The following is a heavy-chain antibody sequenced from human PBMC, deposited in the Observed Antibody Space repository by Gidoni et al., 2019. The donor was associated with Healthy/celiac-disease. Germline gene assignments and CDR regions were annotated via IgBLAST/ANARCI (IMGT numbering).Heavy chain of an antibody. D-gene: IGHD3-10*01. CDR2: ISYDGSNK. Sequence: QVQLVESGGGVVQPGRSLRLSCAASGFTFSSYGMHWVRQAPGKGLECVAVISYDGSNKYYADSVKGRFTISRDNSKNTLYLQMNSLRAEDTAVYYCAKDSSYGHWGQGTLVTVSS. J-gene: IGHJ4*02. V-gene: IGHV3-30*18. CDR1: GFTFSSYG. CDR3: AKDSSYGH.